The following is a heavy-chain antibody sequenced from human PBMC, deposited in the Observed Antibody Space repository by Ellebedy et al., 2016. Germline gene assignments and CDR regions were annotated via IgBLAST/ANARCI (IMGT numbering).Heavy chain of an antibody. J-gene: IGHJ3*02. CDR2: INPNSGGT. Sequence: ASVKVSXXASGYTFTGYYMHWVRQAPGQGLEWMGWINPNSGGTNYAQKFQGRVTMTRNTSISTAYMELSSLRSEDTAVYYCARVEYSSSHAAFDIWGQGTMVTVSS. V-gene: IGHV1-2*02. D-gene: IGHD6-6*01. CDR1: GYTFTGYY. CDR3: ARVEYSSSHAAFDI.